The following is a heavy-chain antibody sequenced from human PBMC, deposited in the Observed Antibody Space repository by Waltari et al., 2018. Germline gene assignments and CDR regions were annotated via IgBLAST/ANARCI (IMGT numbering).Heavy chain of an antibody. J-gene: IGHJ6*02. V-gene: IGHV4-34*01. CDR1: GGSSSGYF. D-gene: IGHD3-10*01. CDR3: ARVGDYHGSGRFGLDV. Sequence: QAQLHQWGAGLLKPSETLSLTCAVSGGSSSGYFWSWIRQSPGKGLEWIGEINRDGTANYNPSLKSRVGMSVDTIKSQISLSLSSVTAADAAVYYCARVGDYHGSGRFGLDVWGRGTRVTVSS. CDR2: INRDGTA.